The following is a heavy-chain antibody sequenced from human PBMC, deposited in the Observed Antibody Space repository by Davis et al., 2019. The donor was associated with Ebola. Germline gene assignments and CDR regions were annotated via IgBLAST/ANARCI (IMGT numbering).Heavy chain of an antibody. J-gene: IGHJ4*02. CDR2: INPTSGST. D-gene: IGHD3-10*01. CDR1: GYTFTSYH. Sequence: ASVKVSCKASGYTFTSYHMHWVRQAPGQGLEWMGIINPTSGSTTYAQKFQGRVTLTRDTSTSTVYMELSSLRSEDTAVYYCARDDVLQAGASFDYWGQGTLVTVSS. CDR3: ARDDVLQAGASFDY. V-gene: IGHV1-46*01.